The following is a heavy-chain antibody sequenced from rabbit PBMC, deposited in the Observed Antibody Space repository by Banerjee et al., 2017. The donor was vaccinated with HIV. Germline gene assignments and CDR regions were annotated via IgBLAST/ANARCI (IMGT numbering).Heavy chain of an antibody. CDR2: INTSSGNT. Sequence: QQQLEESGGGLVKPGGTLTLTCKASGIDFSSYYYMCWVRQAPGKGLEWIACINTSSGNTVYATWAKGRFTISRTSSTTVALQMTSLTAADTATYFCARGGDGGYGDDVWGPGTLVTVS. CDR3: ARGGDGGYGDDV. J-gene: IGHJ6*01. V-gene: IGHV1S43*01. CDR1: GIDFSSYYY. D-gene: IGHD6-1*01.